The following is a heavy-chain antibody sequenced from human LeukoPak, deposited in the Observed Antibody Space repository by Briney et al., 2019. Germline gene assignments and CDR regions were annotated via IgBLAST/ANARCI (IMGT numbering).Heavy chain of an antibody. V-gene: IGHV3-23*01. Sequence: QAGGSLRLSCAASGFTFSSYAMSWVPQAPGKGLEWVSAISGSGGSTYYADSVKGRFTISRDNYKNTLYLQMNSLRAEDTAVYYCANFGTTGSNDYWGQGTLVTVSS. CDR1: GFTFSSYA. D-gene: IGHD3-9*01. J-gene: IGHJ4*02. CDR2: ISGSGGST. CDR3: ANFGTTGSNDY.